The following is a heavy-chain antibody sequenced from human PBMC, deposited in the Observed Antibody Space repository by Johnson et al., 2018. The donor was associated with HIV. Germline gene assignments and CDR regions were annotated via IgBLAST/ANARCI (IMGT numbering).Heavy chain of an antibody. V-gene: IGHV3-33*01. CDR3: ARDGAIPPGQYCSGGSCHGGDAFDI. Sequence: QVQLVESGGGLVQPGGSLRLSCAASGFTFSSYGMHWVRQAPGKGLEWVAVIWYDGSNKYYADSVKGRFTISRDNAKNSLFLQMNSLRAEDTAVYYCARDGAIPPGQYCSGGSCHGGDAFDIWGQGTMVTVSS. CDR1: GFTFSSYG. D-gene: IGHD2-15*01. CDR2: IWYDGSNK. J-gene: IGHJ3*02.